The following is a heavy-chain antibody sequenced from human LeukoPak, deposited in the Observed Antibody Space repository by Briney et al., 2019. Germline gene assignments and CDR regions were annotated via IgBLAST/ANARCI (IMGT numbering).Heavy chain of an antibody. J-gene: IGHJ4*02. V-gene: IGHV4-30-4*08. D-gene: IGHD1-26*01. CDR2: IYYSGSS. Sequence: PSETLSLTCTVSGGSISSGDYYWSWIRQPPGKGLEWIGYIYYSGSSYFSPSLKSRVTISVDTSKNQFSLKLSSVTAADTALYYCDRLKVDANNYFDYWGQGTLVTVSS. CDR3: DRLKVDANNYFDY. CDR1: GGSISSGDYY.